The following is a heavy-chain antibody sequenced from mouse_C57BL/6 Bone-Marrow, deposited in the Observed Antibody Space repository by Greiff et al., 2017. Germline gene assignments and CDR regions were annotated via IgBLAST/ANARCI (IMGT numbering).Heavy chain of an antibody. Sequence: QVQLKESGPGLVAPSQSLSITCTVSGFSLPSYGVDWVRQSPGKGLEWLGVIWGVGSTNYNSALKSRLSISKDNSKSQVFLKMNSLQTDDTAMYYCASDRSNDGDGFAYWGQGTLVTVSA. CDR3: ASDRSNDGDGFAY. CDR2: IWGVGST. D-gene: IGHD2-12*01. V-gene: IGHV2-6*01. J-gene: IGHJ3*01. CDR1: GFSLPSYG.